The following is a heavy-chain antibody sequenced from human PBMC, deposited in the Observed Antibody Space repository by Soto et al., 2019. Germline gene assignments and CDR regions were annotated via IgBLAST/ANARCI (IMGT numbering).Heavy chain of an antibody. CDR1: GGSISSGGYY. V-gene: IGHV4-31*02. J-gene: IGHJ4*02. CDR3: AREPAGAYSNSPT. CDR2: IYYSGST. Sequence: SGTLSLTCTVSGGSISSGGYYWSWIRHHPGKGLEWIGYIYYSGSTYYNPSLKSRVTISVDTSKNQFSLKLSSVTAADTAVYYCAREPAGAYSNSPTWGQGTLVTVSS. D-gene: IGHD6-13*01.